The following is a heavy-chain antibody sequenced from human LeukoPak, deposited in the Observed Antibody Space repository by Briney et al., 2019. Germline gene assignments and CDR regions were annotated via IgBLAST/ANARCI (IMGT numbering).Heavy chain of an antibody. Sequence: SETLSLTCTVSGGSISSGDYYWSWIRQPPGKGLEWIGYIHYSGSTYYNPSLKSRVTISVDTSKNQFSLKLSSVTAADTAVYYCARDDYGDYGAFDIWGQGTMVTVSS. J-gene: IGHJ3*02. CDR2: IHYSGST. V-gene: IGHV4-30-4*01. D-gene: IGHD4-17*01. CDR1: GGSISSGDYY. CDR3: ARDDYGDYGAFDI.